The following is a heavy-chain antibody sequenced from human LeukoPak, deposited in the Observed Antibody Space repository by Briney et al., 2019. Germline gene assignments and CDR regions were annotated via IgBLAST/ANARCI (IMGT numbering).Heavy chain of an antibody. CDR1: GGSFSGYY. V-gene: IGHV4-34*01. Sequence: SETLSLTCAVYGGSFSGYYWSWIRQPPGKGLEWIGEINHSGSTNYNPSLKSRVTISVDTSKNQFSLKLSSVTAADTAVYYCARDKYSSAWYNIFDYWGQGTLVTVSS. D-gene: IGHD6-19*01. CDR3: ARDKYSSAWYNIFDY. J-gene: IGHJ4*02. CDR2: INHSGST.